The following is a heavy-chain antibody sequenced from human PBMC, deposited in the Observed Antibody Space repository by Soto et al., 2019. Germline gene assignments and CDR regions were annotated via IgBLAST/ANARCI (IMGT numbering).Heavy chain of an antibody. Sequence: SETLSLTCTVSGCSISSGDYYWSWILHPPGKGLEWIGYIYYSGSTYYNPSLKSRVTISVDTSKNQFSLKLSSVTAADTAVHYCARGDFVLSGITGSLGWRLRFAPRAQRTPVPVSS. J-gene: IGHJ5*02. D-gene: IGHD1-20*01. CDR1: GCSISSGDYY. CDR2: IYYSGST. V-gene: IGHV4-30-4*01. CDR3: ARGDFVLSGITGSLGWRLRFAP.